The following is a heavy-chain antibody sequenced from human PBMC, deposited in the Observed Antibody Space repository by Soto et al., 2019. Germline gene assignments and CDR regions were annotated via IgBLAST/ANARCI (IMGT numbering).Heavy chain of an antibody. V-gene: IGHV3-48*03. Sequence: AGGSLRLSCAASGFTFSSYEMNWVRQAPGKGLEWVSYISSSGSTIYYADSVKGRFTISRDNAKNSLYLQMNSLRAEDTAVYYCPCTPGCPRRFSDGMDVWGQGTTVTVSS. D-gene: IGHD2-2*01. CDR1: GFTFSSYE. CDR3: PCTPGCPRRFSDGMDV. CDR2: ISSSGSTI. J-gene: IGHJ6*02.